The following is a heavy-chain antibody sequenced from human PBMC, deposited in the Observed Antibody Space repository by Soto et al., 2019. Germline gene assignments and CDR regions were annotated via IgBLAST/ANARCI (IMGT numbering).Heavy chain of an antibody. J-gene: IGHJ4*02. Sequence: ASVKVSCKASGYTFTSYGISWVRQAPGQGLEWMGWISAYNGNTNYAQKLQGRVTMTTDTSTSTAYMELRSLRSDDTAVYYCARDFGDFWSGYYKSPPSPSDYWGQGTLVTVSS. V-gene: IGHV1-18*01. CDR1: GYTFTSYG. CDR2: ISAYNGNT. D-gene: IGHD3-3*01. CDR3: ARDFGDFWSGYYKSPPSPSDY.